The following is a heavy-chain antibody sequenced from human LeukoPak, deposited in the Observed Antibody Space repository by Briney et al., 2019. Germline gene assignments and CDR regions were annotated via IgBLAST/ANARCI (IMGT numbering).Heavy chain of an antibody. Sequence: PGASLRLSCAASGFTFSSYAMHWVRQAPGKGLEWVAVISYDGSNKYYADSVKGRFTISRDNSKNTLYLQMNSLRAEDTAVYYCAREALYSSGCFDYWGQGTLVTVSS. CDR1: GFTFSSYA. V-gene: IGHV3-30*04. J-gene: IGHJ4*02. CDR3: AREALYSSGCFDY. D-gene: IGHD6-19*01. CDR2: ISYDGSNK.